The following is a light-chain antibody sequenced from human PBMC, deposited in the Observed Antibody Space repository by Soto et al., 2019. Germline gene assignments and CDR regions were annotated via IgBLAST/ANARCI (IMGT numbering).Light chain of an antibody. Sequence: DIQMTQSPSSLSASVGDRVTIICRASQNINTYLNWYQQQPGKAPKLLIYAASSLQSGVPSRFSGSGSGTDFTLTISSLQPEDFATYYCQQSYSTHFGPGTKVDIK. J-gene: IGKJ3*01. CDR2: AAS. CDR1: QNINTY. V-gene: IGKV1-39*01. CDR3: QQSYSTH.